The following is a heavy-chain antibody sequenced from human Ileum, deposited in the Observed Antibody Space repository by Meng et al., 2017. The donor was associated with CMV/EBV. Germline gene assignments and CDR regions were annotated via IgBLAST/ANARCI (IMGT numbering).Heavy chain of an antibody. CDR1: GYTLTDYY. J-gene: IGHJ4*02. CDR3: AREIIMAARAFGY. D-gene: IGHD5-12*01. V-gene: IGHV1-2*02. Sequence: QGQLAQSGTEVKKPGASVKVSCKASGYTLTDYYMHWVRQAPGQGLEWMGWIKPHSGDTKYEKKFQGRVTMTSDTSISTVYMELTRLTPDDTATYYCAREIIMAARAFGYWGQGTLVTVSS. CDR2: IKPHSGDT.